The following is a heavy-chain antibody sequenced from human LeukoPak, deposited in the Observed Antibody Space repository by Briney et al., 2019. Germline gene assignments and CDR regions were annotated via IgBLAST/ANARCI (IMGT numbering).Heavy chain of an antibody. Sequence: GASVKVSCKASGYTFTGNYMHWVRQAPGQGLEWMGIVNPSGGSTSYAQKFQGRVTMTRDMSTSTDYMELSSLRSEDTAVYYCARDNSVGDTAWWFDPWGQGTLVTVSS. CDR2: VNPSGGST. CDR1: GYTFTGNY. V-gene: IGHV1-46*01. CDR3: ARDNSVGDTAWWFDP. D-gene: IGHD1-26*01. J-gene: IGHJ5*02.